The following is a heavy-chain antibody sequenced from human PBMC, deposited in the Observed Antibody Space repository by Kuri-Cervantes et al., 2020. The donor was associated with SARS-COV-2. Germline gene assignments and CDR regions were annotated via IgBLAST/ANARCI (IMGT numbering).Heavy chain of an antibody. V-gene: IGHV1-18*04. Sequence: ASVKVSCKASGYTFITYGISWVRQAPGQGLEWLGCISVWNRNTDYAQKVQGRVTMTTDTSTSTAYMELRSLRSDDTAVYFCARGYYSHFDYWGQGTLVTVSS. CDR2: ISVWNRNT. CDR1: GYTFITYG. D-gene: IGHD1-26*01. J-gene: IGHJ4*02. CDR3: ARGYYSHFDY.